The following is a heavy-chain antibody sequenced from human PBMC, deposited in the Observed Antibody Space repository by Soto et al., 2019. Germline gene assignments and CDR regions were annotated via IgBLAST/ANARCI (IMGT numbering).Heavy chain of an antibody. D-gene: IGHD3-22*01. CDR2: IDPTDSYT. V-gene: IGHV5-10-1*01. J-gene: IGHJ4*02. CDR1: GYSFTTYW. Sequence: GEVLKSSCEASGYSFTTYWISWVRQMPGKGLECMGRIDPTDSYTDYGPSFEGHVTMSVDRSINTAYLEWSSLKASDSAMYYCARLTLAQDSSGYHIFDYWGQGTLVTVSS. CDR3: ARLTLAQDSSGYHIFDY.